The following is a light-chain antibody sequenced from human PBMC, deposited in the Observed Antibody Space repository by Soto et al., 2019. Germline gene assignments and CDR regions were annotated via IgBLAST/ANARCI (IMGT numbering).Light chain of an antibody. CDR2: EVS. CDR3: CSYAGTYTVV. Sequence: QSALTQPRSVSGSPVQSVTISCTGTSSDVGDYNYVSWYQQHPGKAPQFIIYEVSKRPSGVPDRFSGSKSGNTASLTISGLQAEDEADYYCCSYAGTYTVVFGGGTKLTVL. CDR1: SSDVGDYNY. J-gene: IGLJ2*01. V-gene: IGLV2-11*01.